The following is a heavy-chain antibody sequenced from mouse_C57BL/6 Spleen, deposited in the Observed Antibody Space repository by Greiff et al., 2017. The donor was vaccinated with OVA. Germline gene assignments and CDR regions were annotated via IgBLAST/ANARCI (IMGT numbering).Heavy chain of an antibody. V-gene: IGHV1-69*01. D-gene: IGHD1-1*01. J-gene: IGHJ1*03. CDR3: ARRRFLYYGSSHYGYFDV. CDR2: IDPSDSYT. CDR1: GYTFTSYW. Sequence: QVQLQQPGAELVMPGASVKLSCKASGYTFTSYWMHWVKQRPGQGLEWIGEIDPSDSYTNYNQKFTGKSTLTVDKSSSTAYMQISSLSSEDSAVYYCARRRFLYYGSSHYGYFDVWGTGTTVTVSS.